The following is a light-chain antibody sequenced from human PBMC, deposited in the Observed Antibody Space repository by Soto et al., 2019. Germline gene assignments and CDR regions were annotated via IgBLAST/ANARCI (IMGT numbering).Light chain of an antibody. CDR2: SNN. CDR1: SSNIGSNT. Sequence: QSVLTQPPSASGTPGQRVTISCSGSSSNIGSNTVNWYQQLPGTAPKLLIYSNNQRPSGVPDRFSGSKSGTSASLAISGLQSEDEADNYCAAWDDSLNGYYVFGTGTKSPS. J-gene: IGLJ1*01. V-gene: IGLV1-44*01. CDR3: AAWDDSLNGYYV.